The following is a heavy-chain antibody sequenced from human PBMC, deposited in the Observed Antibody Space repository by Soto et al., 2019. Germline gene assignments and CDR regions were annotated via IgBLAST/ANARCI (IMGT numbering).Heavy chain of an antibody. CDR2: IIPIFGTA. Sequence: ASVKVSCKASGGTFSSYAISWVRQAPGQGLEWMGGIIPIFGTANYAQKFQGRVTITADESTSTAYMELSSLRSEDTAVYYCAFEDSGIYFFHFPQKGINYYGMDVWGQGTTVTVSS. CDR3: AFEDSGIYFFHFPQKGINYYGMDV. D-gene: IGHD1-26*01. CDR1: GGTFSSYA. V-gene: IGHV1-69*13. J-gene: IGHJ6*02.